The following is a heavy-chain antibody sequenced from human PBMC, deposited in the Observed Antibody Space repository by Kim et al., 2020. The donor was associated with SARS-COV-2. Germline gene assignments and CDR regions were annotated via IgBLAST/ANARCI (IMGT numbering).Heavy chain of an antibody. CDR1: GGSISSYY. Sequence: SETLSLTCTVSGGSISSYYWFWIRQPPGRGLEWIAEIHYSGNTDHNPSLKSRLTISIDTSKNQFSLNLTSVTAADTAVYYCARRAGGFGEGHFDYWGQGTLVTVS. J-gene: IGHJ4*02. V-gene: IGHV4-59*08. CDR2: IHYSGNT. D-gene: IGHD3-10*01. CDR3: ARRAGGFGEGHFDY.